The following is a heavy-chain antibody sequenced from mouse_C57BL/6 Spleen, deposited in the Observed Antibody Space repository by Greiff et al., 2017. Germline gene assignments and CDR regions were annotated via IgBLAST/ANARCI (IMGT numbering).Heavy chain of an antibody. J-gene: IGHJ3*01. CDR2: INPNNGGT. V-gene: IGHV1-22*01. CDR3: ARSGGLRPFAY. CDR1: GYTFTDYN. D-gene: IGHD1-1*01. Sequence: VQLKESGPELVKPGASVKMSCKASGYTFTDYNMHWVKQSHGKSLEWIGYINPNNGGTSYNQKFKGKATLTVNKSSSTAYMELRSLTSEDSAVYYCARSGGLRPFAYWGQGTLVTVSA.